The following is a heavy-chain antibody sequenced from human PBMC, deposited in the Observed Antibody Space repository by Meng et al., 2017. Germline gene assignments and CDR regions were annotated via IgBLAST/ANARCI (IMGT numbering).Heavy chain of an antibody. D-gene: IGHD6-19*01. CDR1: GFTFSSYA. CDR2: ISGSGGST. CDR3: VFQPVAGTGYDY. Sequence: EVQLVESGGGLVQPGGSLRLSCAASGFTFSSYAMSWVRQAPGKGLEWVSAISGSGGSTYYADSVKGRFTIPRDNSKNTLYLQMNSLRAEDTAVYYCVFQPVAGTGYDYWGQGTLVTVSS. J-gene: IGHJ4*02. V-gene: IGHV3-23*04.